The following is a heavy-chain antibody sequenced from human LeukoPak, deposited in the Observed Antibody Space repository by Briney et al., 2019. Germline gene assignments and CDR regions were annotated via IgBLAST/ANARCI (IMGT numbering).Heavy chain of an antibody. J-gene: IGHJ6*03. CDR3: ARNKAARTYYYYYYYMDV. V-gene: IGHV3-53*01. CDR1: GFTVSSNY. CDR2: IYSGGST. D-gene: IGHD6-6*01. Sequence: GGSLRLSCAASGFTVSSNYMSWVRQAPGKGLEWVSVIYSGGSTYYADSVKGRFTISRDNSKNALYLQMNSLRAEDTAVYYCARNKAARTYYYYYYYMDVWGKGTTVTVSS.